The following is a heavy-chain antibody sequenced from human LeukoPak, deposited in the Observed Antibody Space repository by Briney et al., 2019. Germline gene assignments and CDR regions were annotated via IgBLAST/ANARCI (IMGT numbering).Heavy chain of an antibody. CDR2: TTGSGGST. CDR1: GFTFTTYA. V-gene: IGHV3-23*01. D-gene: IGHD3-3*01. J-gene: IGHJ3*02. CDR3: AKGPNFWLTPIAFAI. Sequence: PGGSLRLSCAASGFTFTTYAMSWVRQAPGEGLEWVSGTTGSGGSTYYADSVKGRFTISRDNSKNTLSLQMNSLRAEDTAVYYCAKGPNFWLTPIAFAIWGQGTMVTVSS.